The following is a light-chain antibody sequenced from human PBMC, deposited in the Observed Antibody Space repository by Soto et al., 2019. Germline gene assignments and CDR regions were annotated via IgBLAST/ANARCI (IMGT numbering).Light chain of an antibody. V-gene: IGLV2-23*01. CDR3: CSYAGRSIYV. CDR2: EAT. J-gene: IGLJ1*01. CDR1: SNDAGGYKF. Sequence: QSALTQPASVSGSPGQSITISCTGSSNDAGGYKFVSWYRQHPGKVPQLLIYEATKRPAGVSHRFSGSKSENTASLTISGLQSEDEGDYFCCSYAGRSIYVFGTGTKVTVL.